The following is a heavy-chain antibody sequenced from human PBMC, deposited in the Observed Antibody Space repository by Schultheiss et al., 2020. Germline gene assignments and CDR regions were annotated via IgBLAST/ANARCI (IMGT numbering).Heavy chain of an antibody. CDR1: GFTFSDHY. CDR2: ISSSGSTL. Sequence: GGSLRLSCAASGFTFSDHYMSWIRQAPGKGLEWISYISSSGSTLYYADSVKGRFTISRDNAKNSLYLQMNSLRPEDTAVYYCARGISPSGSYPLDYWGQGTLVTVSS. V-gene: IGHV3-11*01. CDR3: ARGISPSGSYPLDY. D-gene: IGHD1-26*01. J-gene: IGHJ4*02.